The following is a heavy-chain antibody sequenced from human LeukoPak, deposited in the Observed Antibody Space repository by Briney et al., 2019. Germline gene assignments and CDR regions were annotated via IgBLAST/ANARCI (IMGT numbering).Heavy chain of an antibody. J-gene: IGHJ4*02. V-gene: IGHV4-39*01. D-gene: IGHD3-10*01. CDR1: GGSTSSSSYY. CDR3: ATHEDYYGSGRYFDY. CDR2: ISNSGST. Sequence: ETLSLTCTVSGGSTSSSSYYWGWIRQPPGKGLEWIGSISNSGSTYYNPSLKSRVTISVDTSKNQFSLKLSSVTAADTAVFYCATHEDYYGSGRYFDYWGQGTLGTVSS.